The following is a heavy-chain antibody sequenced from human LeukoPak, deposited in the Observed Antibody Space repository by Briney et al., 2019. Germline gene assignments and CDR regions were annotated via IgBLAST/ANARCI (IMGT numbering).Heavy chain of an antibody. CDR2: IIPIFGIA. V-gene: IGHV1-69*04. D-gene: IGHD3-10*01. CDR3: ARGRITMVRENYYYYGMDV. J-gene: IGHJ6*02. Sequence: SVKVSCKASGGTFSSYAISWVRQAPGQGLEWMGRIIPIFGIANYAQKFQGRVTITADKSASTAYMELSSLRSEDTAVYYCARGRITMVRENYYYYGMDVWGQGTTVTVSS. CDR1: GGTFSSYA.